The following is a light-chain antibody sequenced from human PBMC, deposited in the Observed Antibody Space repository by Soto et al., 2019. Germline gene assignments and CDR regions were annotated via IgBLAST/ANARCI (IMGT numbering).Light chain of an antibody. J-gene: IGLJ1*01. CDR2: EVS. Sequence: QSVLTQPASVSVSPGQSITISCTGTSSDVGGYNYVSWYQQHPGKAPKLMIYEVSNRPSGVSNRFSGSKSGNTASLTISGLQAEDEADYYCSSYTSSSTYVFRTGTKVTVL. CDR1: SSDVGGYNY. V-gene: IGLV2-14*01. CDR3: SSYTSSSTYV.